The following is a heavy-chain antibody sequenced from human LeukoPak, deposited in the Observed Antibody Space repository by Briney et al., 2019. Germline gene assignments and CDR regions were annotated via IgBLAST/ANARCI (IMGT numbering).Heavy chain of an antibody. CDR3: AKVLGVDYGDPLGFDY. Sequence: PGGSLRLSCAASGFTFSSYAMSWVCQAPGKGLEWVSAISGSGGSTYYADSVKGRFTISRDNSKNTLYLQMNSLRAEDMAVYYCAKVLGVDYGDPLGFDYWGQGTLVTVSS. V-gene: IGHV3-23*01. D-gene: IGHD4-17*01. CDR2: ISGSGGST. J-gene: IGHJ4*02. CDR1: GFTFSSYA.